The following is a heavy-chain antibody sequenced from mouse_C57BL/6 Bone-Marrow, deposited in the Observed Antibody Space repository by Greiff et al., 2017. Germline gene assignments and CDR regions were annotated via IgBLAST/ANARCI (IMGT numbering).Heavy chain of an antibody. D-gene: IGHD3-2*02. CDR2: INPSTGGT. V-gene: IGHV1-42*01. Sequence: VQLKQSGPELVKPGASVKISCKASGYSFTGYYMNWVKQSPEKSLEWIGEINPSTGGTTYNQKFKAKATLTVDQSSSTAYMQLKSLTSEDSAVYYCARSGTAQATSWFAYWGQGTLVTVSA. J-gene: IGHJ3*01. CDR3: ARSGTAQATSWFAY. CDR1: GYSFTGYY.